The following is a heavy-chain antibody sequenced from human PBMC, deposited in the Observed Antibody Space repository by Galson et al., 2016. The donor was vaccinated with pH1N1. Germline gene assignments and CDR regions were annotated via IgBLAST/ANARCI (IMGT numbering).Heavy chain of an antibody. CDR3: AGGPTRAQLEDH. J-gene: IGHJ4*02. V-gene: IGHV3-53*01. CDR2: LYPGGTT. D-gene: IGHD6-13*01. CDR1: GFTVSSNY. Sequence: SLRLSCAASGFTVSSNYMNWVRQAPGKGLEWVSVLYPGGTTYYADSVKGRFTISGDNSKNTLYLQMNSPRVDDTAVYFCAGGPTRAQLEDHWGQGTLVTVSS.